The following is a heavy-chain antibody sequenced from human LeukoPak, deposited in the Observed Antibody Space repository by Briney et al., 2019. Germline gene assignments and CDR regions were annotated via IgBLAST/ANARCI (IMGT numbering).Heavy chain of an antibody. D-gene: IGHD3-9*01. CDR2: IYYSGST. CDR3: ARYYDILTGYFRWFDP. V-gene: IGHV4-59*01. Sequence: SETLSFTCTVSGGSISSYYWSWIRQPPGKGLEWIGYIYYSGSTNYNPSLKSRVTISVDTSKNQFSLKLSSVTAADTAVYYCARYYDILTGYFRWFDPWGQGTLVTVSS. CDR1: GGSISSYY. J-gene: IGHJ5*02.